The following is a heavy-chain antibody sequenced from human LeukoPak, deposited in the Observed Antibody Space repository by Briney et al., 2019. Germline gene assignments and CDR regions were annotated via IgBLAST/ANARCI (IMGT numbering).Heavy chain of an antibody. CDR1: GGSISSYY. Sequence: SETLSLTCTVSGGSISSYYWSWIRQPPGKGLEWIGHIYYSGSTNYNPSLKSRVTISVDTSKNQFSLKLSSVTAADTAVYYCARGDGVPDAFDIWGQGTMVTVSS. V-gene: IGHV4-59*01. J-gene: IGHJ3*02. D-gene: IGHD3-16*01. CDR3: ARGDGVPDAFDI. CDR2: IYYSGST.